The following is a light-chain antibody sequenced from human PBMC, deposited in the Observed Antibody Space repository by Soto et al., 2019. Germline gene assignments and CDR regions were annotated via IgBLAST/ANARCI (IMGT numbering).Light chain of an antibody. CDR2: AAS. Sequence: DIQITPSPSSLSSSVGDRGTIPFPASQSISISLNWYQLKPGKAPNLLIYAASTLQSGVPSRFSGSGSGTDFTLTISSLQPEDVATYYCQKYDGAPKTFGQGTKVDIK. J-gene: IGKJ1*01. CDR3: QKYDGAPKT. V-gene: IGKV1-27*01. CDR1: QSISIS.